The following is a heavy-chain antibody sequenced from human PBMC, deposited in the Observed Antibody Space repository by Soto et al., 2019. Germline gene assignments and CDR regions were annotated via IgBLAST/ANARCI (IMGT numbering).Heavy chain of an antibody. CDR3: ARGGYGGNSGLGHLDY. D-gene: IGHD2-21*02. CDR1: GGSFSGYY. Sequence: QVQLQQWGAGLWKPAETLSLTCAVYGGSFSGYYWSWIRQPAGKEVVWIGEINYSGSTNYNPSLKSRVTISVDTSKNQFSLKLSSVTAADTAVYYCARGGYGGNSGLGHLDYWGQGTLVTVSS. J-gene: IGHJ4*02. CDR2: INYSGST. V-gene: IGHV4-34*01.